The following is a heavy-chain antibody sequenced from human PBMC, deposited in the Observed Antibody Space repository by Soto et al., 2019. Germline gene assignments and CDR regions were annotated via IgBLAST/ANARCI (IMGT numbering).Heavy chain of an antibody. CDR3: ARAPLLGYCSVGSRWRDGFTI. D-gene: IGHD2-15*01. J-gene: IGHJ3*02. CDR1: GGTFSSYT. V-gene: IGHV1-69*02. Sequence: SVKVSCKASGGTFSSYTISWVRQAPGQGLEWMGRIIPILGIANYAQKFQGRVTITADKSTSTAYMELSSLRSEDTAVYYCARAPLLGYCSVGSRWRDGFTIWGQAIMVPAS. CDR2: IIPILGIA.